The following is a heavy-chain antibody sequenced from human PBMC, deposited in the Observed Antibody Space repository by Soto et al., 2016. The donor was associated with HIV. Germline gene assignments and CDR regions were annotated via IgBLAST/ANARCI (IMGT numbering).Heavy chain of an antibody. Sequence: QVQLQQWGAGLLKPSETLSLTCAVYGGSFSGYSWTWIRQPPGKGLTWIGEINQRGSAKYSPPLKSRVTMSVDTSKNQYSLKLSSVTAADTAVYYCARGVGLQGVFPDYWGQGTLVTVSS. CDR3: ARGVGLQGVFPDY. CDR2: INQRGSA. V-gene: IGHV4-34*02. CDR1: GGSFSGYS. J-gene: IGHJ4*01. D-gene: IGHD3-10*01.